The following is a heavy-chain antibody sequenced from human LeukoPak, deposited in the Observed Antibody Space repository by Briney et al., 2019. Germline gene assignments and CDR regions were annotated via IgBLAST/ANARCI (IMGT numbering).Heavy chain of an antibody. J-gene: IGHJ4*02. D-gene: IGHD3-22*01. V-gene: IGHV4-39*01. Sequence: SETLSLTCTVSGVSISSSSYYWGWIRPPPGKGLEWIGSIYYSGSTYYNPSLKSRVTISVDTSKNQFSLKLSSVTAADTAVYYCARQEMIVVVINYFDYWGQGTLVTVSS. CDR1: GVSISSSSYY. CDR2: IYYSGST. CDR3: ARQEMIVVVINYFDY.